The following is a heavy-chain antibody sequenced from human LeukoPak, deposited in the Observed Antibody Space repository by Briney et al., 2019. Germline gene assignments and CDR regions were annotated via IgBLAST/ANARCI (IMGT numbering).Heavy chain of an antibody. Sequence: PGGSLRLSCVASRFTFTSSWMSWVHQAPGKGLEWVANIKEDGSEMFYMDSVKGRFTISRDNAKNSLYLQMNSLRAEDTALYYCAIGNYFDYWGQGTLVTVSS. V-gene: IGHV3-7*01. CDR3: AIGNYFDY. J-gene: IGHJ4*02. CDR2: IKEDGSEM. D-gene: IGHD1-14*01. CDR1: RFTFTSSW.